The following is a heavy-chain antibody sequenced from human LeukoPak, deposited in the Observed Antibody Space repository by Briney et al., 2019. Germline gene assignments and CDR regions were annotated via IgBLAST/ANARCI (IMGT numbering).Heavy chain of an antibody. V-gene: IGHV3-7*03. CDR2: IKQDGSEK. CDR3: AKDSSGWYANY. J-gene: IGHJ4*02. CDR1: GFIFTKYW. Sequence: GGSLRLSCAASGFIFTKYWMSWVRQAPGKGREWVANIKQDGSEKHYVASVKGRFIISRDNAKTSLYLQMNSLRAEDTAVYYCAKDSSGWYANYWGQGTLVTVSS. D-gene: IGHD6-19*01.